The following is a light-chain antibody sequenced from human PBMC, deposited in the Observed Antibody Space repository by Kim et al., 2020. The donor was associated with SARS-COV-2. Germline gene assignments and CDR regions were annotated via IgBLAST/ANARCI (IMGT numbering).Light chain of an antibody. CDR2: DFS. CDR1: SSDVGGYNY. Sequence: PGQSITIPCTGTSSDVGGYNYVSWYQQHPGKAPKLMIYDFSKRPSGVSNRFSGSKSGNTASLTISGLQAEDEADYYCSSYTSSSRVFGGGTQLTVL. CDR3: SSYTSSSRV. V-gene: IGLV2-14*04. J-gene: IGLJ3*02.